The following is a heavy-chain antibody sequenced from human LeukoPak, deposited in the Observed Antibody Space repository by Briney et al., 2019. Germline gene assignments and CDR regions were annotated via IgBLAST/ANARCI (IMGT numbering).Heavy chain of an antibody. CDR2: ISSSSSYI. V-gene: IGHV3-21*01. J-gene: IGHJ4*02. Sequence: GGSLRLYCAASGFTFSSYSMNWVRQAPGKGLEWVSSISSSSSYIYYADSVKGRFTISRDNAKNSLYLQMNSLRAEDTAVYYCARDDGSGYDDYWGQGTLVTVSS. D-gene: IGHD3-22*01. CDR1: GFTFSSYS. CDR3: ARDDGSGYDDY.